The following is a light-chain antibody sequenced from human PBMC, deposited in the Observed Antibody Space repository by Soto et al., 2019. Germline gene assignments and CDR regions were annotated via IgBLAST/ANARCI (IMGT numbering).Light chain of an antibody. CDR3: QQSEALVLS. CDR2: DAS. CDR1: QYITDY. J-gene: IGKJ4*01. Sequence: DIQMTQSPSSLSASVGDRVTITCQASQYITDYLHWYQQKPGKAPRLLIYDASNLETGVPSRFSGSGSGTDFSFTISSLQPEDIATYYCQQSEALVLSFGGGTKVEIK. V-gene: IGKV1-33*01.